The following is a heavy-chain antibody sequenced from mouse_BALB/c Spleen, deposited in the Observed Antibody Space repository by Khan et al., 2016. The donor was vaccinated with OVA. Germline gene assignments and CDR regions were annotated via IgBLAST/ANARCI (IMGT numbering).Heavy chain of an antibody. CDR2: ILPGSGSS. D-gene: IGHD1-1*01. CDR1: GYTFSSYW. Sequence: QVQLQQSGAELMKPGASVKISCKATGYTFSSYWLEWVKQRPGHGLEWIGEILPGSGSSNYNEKFKDKATFTADISSKTTYMQLSSLTSEDSAVYYCARVNYGSRDYFDYWGQGTTLTVSS. V-gene: IGHV1-9*01. CDR3: ARVNYGSRDYFDY. J-gene: IGHJ2*01.